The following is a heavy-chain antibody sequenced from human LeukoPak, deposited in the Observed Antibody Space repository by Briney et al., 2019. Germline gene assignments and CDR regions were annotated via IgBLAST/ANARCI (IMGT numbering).Heavy chain of an antibody. CDR3: ASFRSAAANYGMDV. V-gene: IGHV4-59*01. Sequence: SETLSLTCTVSGGSISSYYWSRIRQPPGKGLEWIGYIYYSGSTNYNPSLKSRVTISVDTSKNQFSLKLSSVTAADTAVYYCASFRSAAANYGMDVWGQGTTVTVSS. J-gene: IGHJ6*02. CDR1: GGSISSYY. CDR2: IYYSGST. D-gene: IGHD6-19*01.